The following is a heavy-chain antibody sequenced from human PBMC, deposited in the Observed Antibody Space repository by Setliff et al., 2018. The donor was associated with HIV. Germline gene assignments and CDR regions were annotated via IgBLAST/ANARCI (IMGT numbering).Heavy chain of an antibody. J-gene: IGHJ6*04. D-gene: IGHD3-16*01. Sequence: KSSETLSLTCAISGGSISSGGYSWNWIRQPPGKGLEWIGYIYHSGSTFYNPSLKSRVTISVDRSKNQFSLKLTSVTAADTAVYYCVGERRWLQEYYYYMDVWGNGTTVTVSS. CDR1: GGSISSGGYS. V-gene: IGHV4-30-2*01. CDR2: IYHSGST. CDR3: VGERRWLQEYYYYMDV.